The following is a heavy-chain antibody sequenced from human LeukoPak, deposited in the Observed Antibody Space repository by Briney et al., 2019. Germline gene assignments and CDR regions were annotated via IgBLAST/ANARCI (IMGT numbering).Heavy chain of an antibody. CDR3: ARQRGCIRGSCYFDY. CDR2: IYYSGST. V-gene: IGHV4-59*08. D-gene: IGHD2-15*01. J-gene: IGHJ4*02. Sequence: PSEILSLTCTVSGGSISSYYWSWIRQPPGKGLEWIGYIYYSGSTSYNPSLKSRVTISVDTSKNQFSLNLSAVTAADTAVYCCARQRGCIRGSCYFDYWGQGTLVTVSS. CDR1: GGSISSYY.